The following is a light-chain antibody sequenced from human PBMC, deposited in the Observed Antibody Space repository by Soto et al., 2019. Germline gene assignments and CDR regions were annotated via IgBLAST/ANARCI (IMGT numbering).Light chain of an antibody. CDR3: CSYAGNYIWV. CDR1: ISDVGGYGY. Sequence: QSVLTQPRSVSGSPGQSVTISCIGTISDVGGYGYVSWYQQYPGKAPNLMIYDVTKRASGVPDRFSGSKSGTTASLTISGLQADDEATYYCCSYAGNYIWVFGGGTKLTVL. V-gene: IGLV2-11*01. CDR2: DVT. J-gene: IGLJ3*02.